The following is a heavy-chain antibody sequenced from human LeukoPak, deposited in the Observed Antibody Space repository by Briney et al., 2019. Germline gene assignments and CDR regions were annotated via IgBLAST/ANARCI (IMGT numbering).Heavy chain of an antibody. CDR3: VWDSGYDEDY. J-gene: IGHJ4*02. D-gene: IGHD5-12*01. CDR2: IYYSGST. V-gene: IGHV4-39*01. CDR1: GGSISSSSYY. Sequence: SETLSLTCTVSGGSISSSSYYWGWIRQPPGKGLEWIGSIYYSGSTYYNPSLKSRVTISVDTSKNQFSLKLSSVTAADTAVYYCVWDSGYDEDYWGQGTLVSVSS.